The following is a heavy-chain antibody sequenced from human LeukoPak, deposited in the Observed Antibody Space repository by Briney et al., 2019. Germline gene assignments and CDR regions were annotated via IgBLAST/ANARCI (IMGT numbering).Heavy chain of an antibody. D-gene: IGHD3-3*01. CDR2: IYTSGST. CDR3: AREAYYDFWSGYYD. J-gene: IGHJ4*02. V-gene: IGHV4-61*02. CDR1: GGSISSGSYY. Sequence: PSETLSLTCTVSGGSISSGSYYWSWIRQPAGKGLEWIGRIYTSGSTNYNPSLKSRVTISVDTSKNQFSLKLSSVTAADTAVYYCAREAYYDFWSGYYDWGQGTLVTVSS.